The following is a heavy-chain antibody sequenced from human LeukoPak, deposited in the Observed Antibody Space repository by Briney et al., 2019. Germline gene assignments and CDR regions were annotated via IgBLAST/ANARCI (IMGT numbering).Heavy chain of an antibody. CDR1: GFTFSSYN. D-gene: IGHD6-13*01. CDR3: ARRGSSRSEDY. CDR2: IASSSTGI. Sequence: GGSLRLSCAASGFTFSSYNMNWVRQAPGKVLEWLSYIASSSTGINYADSVKGRFTISRDSAKNSLYLQMNSLRAEDTAVYYCARRGSSRSEDYWGQGTLVTVSS. V-gene: IGHV3-48*01. J-gene: IGHJ4*02.